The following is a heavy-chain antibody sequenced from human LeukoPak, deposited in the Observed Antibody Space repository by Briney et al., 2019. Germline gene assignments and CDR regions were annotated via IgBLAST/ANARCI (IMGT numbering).Heavy chain of an antibody. J-gene: IGHJ4*02. CDR2: IYHSGST. CDR3: ARDPHGGYYFDY. Sequence: RTSETLSLTCTVSGYSISSGYYWGWIRQPPGKGLEWIGSIYHSGSTYYNPSLKSRVTISVDTSKNQFSLKLSSVTAADTAVYYCARDPHGGYYFDYWGQGTLVTISS. V-gene: IGHV4-38-2*02. CDR1: GYSISSGYY. D-gene: IGHD3-16*01.